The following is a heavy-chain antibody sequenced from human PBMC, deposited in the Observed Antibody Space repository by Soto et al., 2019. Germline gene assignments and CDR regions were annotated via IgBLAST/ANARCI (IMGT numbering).Heavy chain of an antibody. V-gene: IGHV1-18*04. J-gene: IGHJ4*02. Sequence: QVQLVQSGAEVKKPGASVKVSCKASGYTFTSYGISWVRQAPGQGLEWMGWISAYNGNTNYAQKLQGRVTMTTDTSTSTAYMEVRRLRSDDTAVYYCARDDGTAYYDILTGYRPGSLFDYWGQGTLVTVSS. CDR3: ARDDGTAYYDILTGYRPGSLFDY. CDR2: ISAYNGNT. D-gene: IGHD3-9*01. CDR1: GYTFTSYG.